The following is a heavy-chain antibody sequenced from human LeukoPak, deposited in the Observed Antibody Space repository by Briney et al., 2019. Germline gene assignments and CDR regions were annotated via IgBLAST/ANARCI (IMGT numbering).Heavy chain of an antibody. CDR1: GFTFSSNA. J-gene: IGHJ5*02. CDR2: INHSGST. V-gene: IGHV4-34*01. Sequence: GSLRLSCGASGFTFSSNAMSWIRQPPGKGLEWIGEINHSGSTNYNPSLKSRVTISVDTSKNQFSLKLSSVTAADTAVYYCARGQGRTWGQGTLVTVSS. CDR3: ARGQGRT. D-gene: IGHD3-10*01.